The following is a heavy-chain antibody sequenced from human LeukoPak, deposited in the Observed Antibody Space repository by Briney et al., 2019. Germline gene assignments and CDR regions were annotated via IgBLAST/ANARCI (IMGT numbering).Heavy chain of an antibody. CDR3: ARGPYSSNWYVDY. J-gene: IGHJ4*02. Sequence: GGSLRLSCAASGFTLSSYEMNWVRLAPGKGLEWVSYISRTGNSIYYADSVKGRFTISRDSAKNSLYLQMNSVRAEDTAVYYCARGPYSSNWYVDYWGQGTLVTVAS. V-gene: IGHV3-48*03. CDR1: GFTLSSYE. D-gene: IGHD6-13*01. CDR2: ISRTGNSI.